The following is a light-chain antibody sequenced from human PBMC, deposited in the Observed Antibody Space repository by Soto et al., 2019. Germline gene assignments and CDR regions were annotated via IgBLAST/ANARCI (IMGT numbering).Light chain of an antibody. CDR2: GNS. Sequence: QSVLTQPPSVSGAPGQRVTISCTGSSSNIGAGYDVHWYQQLPGTAPKLLIYGNSNRPSGVPDRFSGSKSGTSASLAITGLQAEDEAGYYCQSYDSSLSGSDVFGTGTKSPS. CDR1: SSNIGAGYD. J-gene: IGLJ1*01. V-gene: IGLV1-40*01. CDR3: QSYDSSLSGSDV.